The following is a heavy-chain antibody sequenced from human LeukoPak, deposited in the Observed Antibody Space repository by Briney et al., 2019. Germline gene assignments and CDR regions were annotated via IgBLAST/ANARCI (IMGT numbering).Heavy chain of an antibody. J-gene: IGHJ4*02. CDR2: IAPSGGST. D-gene: IGHD4-17*01. CDR1: GYNITSYY. V-gene: IGHV1-46*01. Sequence: ASVKVSCKASGYNITSYYMHWVRQATGQELEWMGIIAPSGGSTSYAQKCQGRVSMTRDTSTSIVYMELSSLRSEDTAVYYCARSSTYGRINYFDYWGQGTLVTVSS. CDR3: ARSSTYGRINYFDY.